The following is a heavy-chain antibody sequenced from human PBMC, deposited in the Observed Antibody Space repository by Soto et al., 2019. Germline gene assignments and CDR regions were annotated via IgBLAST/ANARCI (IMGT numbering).Heavy chain of an antibody. V-gene: IGHV3-11*01. Sequence: QVQLVESGGGLVKPGGSLRLSCAASGFTFSDYYMNWIRQAPGKGLEWVSYITSSGRPTYYPDSVKGRFTISKDNAKNSPSLQMNCLRAEATGVYHCARDRGLVLEYRSSPVSAYGMAVWAQGTTATVSS. D-gene: IGHD6-6*01. CDR3: ARDRGLVLEYRSSPVSAYGMAV. CDR2: ITSSGRPT. CDR1: GFTFSDYY. J-gene: IGHJ6*02.